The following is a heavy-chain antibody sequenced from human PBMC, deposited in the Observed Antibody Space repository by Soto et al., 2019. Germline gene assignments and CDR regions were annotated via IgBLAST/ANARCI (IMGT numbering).Heavy chain of an antibody. V-gene: IGHV3-30*18. CDR1: GFTFSSYG. Sequence: ESGGGVVQPGRSLRLSCAASGFTFSSYGMHWVRQAPGKGLEWVAVISYDGSNKYYADSVKGRFTISRDNSKNTLYLQMNSLRAEDTAVYYCAKLPGMTTVTTGDYWGQGTLVTVSS. J-gene: IGHJ4*02. CDR3: AKLPGMTTVTTGDY. D-gene: IGHD4-17*01. CDR2: ISYDGSNK.